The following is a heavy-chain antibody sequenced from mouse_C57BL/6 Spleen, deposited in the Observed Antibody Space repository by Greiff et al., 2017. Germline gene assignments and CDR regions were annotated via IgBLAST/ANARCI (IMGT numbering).Heavy chain of an antibody. CDR1: GYTFTDYK. D-gene: IGHD2-3*01. CDR2: IDPESGGT. V-gene: IGHV1-15*01. CDR3: TGDSDGYYFAY. J-gene: IGHJ3*01. Sequence: QVQLKESGPELVRPGASVTLSCKASGYTFTDYKMHWVKQTPVHGLEWIGAIDPESGGTAYNQKFKGKAILTAEKSSSTAYMELRSLISEDSAVYYCTGDSDGYYFAYWGQGTLVTVSA.